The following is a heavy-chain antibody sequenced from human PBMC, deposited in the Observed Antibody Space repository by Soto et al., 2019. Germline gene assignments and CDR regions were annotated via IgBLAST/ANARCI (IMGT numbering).Heavy chain of an antibody. CDR1: GGSISSGGYS. CDR2: IYHSGST. V-gene: IGHV4-30-2*01. CDR3: ARDNYYDSSGYYYGGIAFDI. J-gene: IGHJ3*02. D-gene: IGHD3-22*01. Sequence: SETLSLTCAVSGGSISSGGYSWSWIRQPPGKGLEWIGYIYHSGSTYYNPSLKSRVTISVDRSKNQFSLKLSSVTAADTAVYYCARDNYYDSSGYYYGGIAFDIWGQGTMVTVSS.